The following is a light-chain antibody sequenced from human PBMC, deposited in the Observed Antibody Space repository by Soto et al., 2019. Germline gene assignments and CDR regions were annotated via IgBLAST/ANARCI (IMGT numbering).Light chain of an antibody. CDR1: QTVSRN. CDR3: QQRSNWPRT. Sequence: EVVMTQSPATLSVSPGERATLSCRASQTVSRNLAWYQQRPGQAPRLLIYGASTRATGIPARFSGSGSGTEFTLTISSLQSEDFAVYYCQQRSNWPRTFGQGTKVDIK. J-gene: IGKJ1*01. V-gene: IGKV3-15*01. CDR2: GAS.